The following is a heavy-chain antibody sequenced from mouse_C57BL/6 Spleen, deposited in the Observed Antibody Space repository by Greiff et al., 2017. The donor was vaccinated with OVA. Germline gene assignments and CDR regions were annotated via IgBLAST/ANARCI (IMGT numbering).Heavy chain of an antibody. CDR1: GYTFTDYE. V-gene: IGHV1-15*01. CDR3: TRKGDYDRTVFAY. Sequence: VQLQESGAELVRPGASVTLSCKASGYTFTDYEMHWVKQTPVHGLEWIGAIDPETGGTAYNQKFKGKAILTADKSSSTAYMELRSLTSEDSAVYYCTRKGDYDRTVFAYWGQGTLVTVSA. D-gene: IGHD2-4*01. J-gene: IGHJ3*01. CDR2: IDPETGGT.